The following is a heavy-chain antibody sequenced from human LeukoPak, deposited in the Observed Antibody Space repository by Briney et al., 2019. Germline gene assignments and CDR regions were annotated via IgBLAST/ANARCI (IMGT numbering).Heavy chain of an antibody. CDR2: ITTDGTVT. CDR1: GFTFSKYC. J-gene: IGHJ4*02. Sequence: GGSLRLSCAASGFTFSKYCRLWVRQAPGKGLESVSQITTDGTVTTYADSVKGRFTVSRDNADNTMFLQMNSVRDEDTAVYYCATKQWLAPPPDSWGQGTPVTVSS. CDR3: ATKQWLAPPPDS. V-gene: IGHV3-74*01. D-gene: IGHD6-19*01.